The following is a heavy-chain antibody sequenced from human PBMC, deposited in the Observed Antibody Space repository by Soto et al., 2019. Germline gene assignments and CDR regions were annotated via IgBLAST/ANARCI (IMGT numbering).Heavy chain of an antibody. Sequence: EVKLEESGGGLVQPGGSLKLSCAASGFSFSDSVMHWVRQVSGKGLEWVGRITSTADTYATAYTASVKGRFTVSRDDSKNTAYLQMNSLKTEDTAVYYCTGSLSFAFDIWGQGTMVHVSS. V-gene: IGHV3-73*01. J-gene: IGHJ3*02. CDR1: GFSFSDSV. CDR2: ITSTADTYAT. CDR3: TGSLSFAFDI.